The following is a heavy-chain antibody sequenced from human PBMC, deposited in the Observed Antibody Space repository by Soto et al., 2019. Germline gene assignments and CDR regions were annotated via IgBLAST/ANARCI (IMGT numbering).Heavy chain of an antibody. CDR1: GGSISSGGYY. CDR2: IYYSGST. CDR3: ARHQFGELMVYAGAFDI. D-gene: IGHD2-8*01. V-gene: IGHV4-31*03. J-gene: IGHJ3*02. Sequence: SETLSLTCTVSGGSISSGGYYWSWIRQHPGKGLEWIGYIYYSGSTYYNPSLKSRVTISVDTSKNQFSLKLSSVTAADTAVYYCARHQFGELMVYAGAFDIWGQGTMVTVSS.